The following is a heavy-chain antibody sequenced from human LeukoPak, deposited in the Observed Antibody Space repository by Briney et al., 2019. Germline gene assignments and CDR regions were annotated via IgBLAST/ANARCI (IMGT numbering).Heavy chain of an antibody. CDR2: IYTSGST. Sequence: SETLSLTCTVSGGSVSSGDYYWTWIRQPAGKGLEWIGRIYTSGSTNYNPSLKSRVTISVDTSKNQFSLKLSSVTAADTAVYYCARGLTAGVGWFDPWGQGTLVTVSS. D-gene: IGHD3-3*01. V-gene: IGHV4-61*02. J-gene: IGHJ5*02. CDR3: ARGLTAGVGWFDP. CDR1: GGSVSSGDYY.